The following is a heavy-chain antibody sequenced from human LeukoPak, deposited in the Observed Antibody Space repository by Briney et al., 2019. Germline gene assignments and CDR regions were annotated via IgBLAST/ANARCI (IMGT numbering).Heavy chain of an antibody. Sequence: SVKVSCKASGGTFSSYAISWVRQAPGQGLEWMGGIIPLFGSPTYEQNFQSRVTITADESTSTAYMELSGLRFEDTAVYYCTRGGVVSGRYFYMDVWGKGTAVTISS. CDR2: IIPLFGSP. CDR1: GGTFSSYA. CDR3: TRGGVVSGRYFYMDV. D-gene: IGHD2-8*02. J-gene: IGHJ6*03. V-gene: IGHV1-69*13.